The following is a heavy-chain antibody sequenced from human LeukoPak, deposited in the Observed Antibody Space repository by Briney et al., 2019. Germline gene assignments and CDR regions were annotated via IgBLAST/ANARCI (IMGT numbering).Heavy chain of an antibody. CDR3: AKDPPFRPRIAARQD. J-gene: IGHJ4*02. Sequence: PGGSLRISCAASGFTFSSYAMSWVRQAPGKGLEWVSAISGSGGSTYYADSVKGRFTISRDNSKNTLYLQMNSLRAEDTAVYYCAKDPPFRPRIAARQDWGQGTLVTVSS. CDR2: ISGSGGST. D-gene: IGHD6-6*01. CDR1: GFTFSSYA. V-gene: IGHV3-23*01.